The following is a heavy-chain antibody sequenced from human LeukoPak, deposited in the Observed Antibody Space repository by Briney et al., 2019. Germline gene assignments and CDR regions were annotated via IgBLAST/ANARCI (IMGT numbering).Heavy chain of an antibody. Sequence: GGSLRLSCAASGFTFSNYAMTWVRQAPGKGLEWVSSISSSSSYIYYADSVKDRFTISRDNAKASLYLQMNSLRAEDTAVYYCARDLSGVTGYTYGRGIDYWGQGALVTVSS. CDR3: ARDLSGVTGYTYGRGIDY. CDR1: GFTFSNYA. CDR2: ISSSSSYI. D-gene: IGHD5-18*01. J-gene: IGHJ4*02. V-gene: IGHV3-21*01.